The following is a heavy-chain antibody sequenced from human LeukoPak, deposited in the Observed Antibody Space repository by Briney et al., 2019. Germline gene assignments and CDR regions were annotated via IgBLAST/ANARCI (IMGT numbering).Heavy chain of an antibody. CDR2: IDPNTGGT. D-gene: IGHD5-24*01. V-gene: IGHV1-2*06. CDR1: GYTFTNYY. J-gene: IGHJ4*02. CDR3: ARDLTATDYFDY. Sequence: ASVKVSCKTSGYTFTNYYIHWVRQAPGQGLEWMGRIDPNTGGTKSAKNFQGRVTMTRDTSISTAYMALSGLRSDDTAVYYCARDLTATDYFDYWGQGTLVTVSS.